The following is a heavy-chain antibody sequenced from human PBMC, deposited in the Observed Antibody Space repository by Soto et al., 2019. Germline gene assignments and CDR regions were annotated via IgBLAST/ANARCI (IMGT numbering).Heavy chain of an antibody. V-gene: IGHV4-39*01. Sequence: SETLSLTCTVSGGSISSSSYYWGWIRQPPGKGLEWIGSIYYSGSTYYNPSLKSRVTISVDTSKNQFSLKLSSVTAADTAVYYCASQIWFGEFRFDYWGQGTPVTVSS. CDR1: GGSISSSSYY. J-gene: IGHJ4*02. D-gene: IGHD3-10*01. CDR2: IYYSGST. CDR3: ASQIWFGEFRFDY.